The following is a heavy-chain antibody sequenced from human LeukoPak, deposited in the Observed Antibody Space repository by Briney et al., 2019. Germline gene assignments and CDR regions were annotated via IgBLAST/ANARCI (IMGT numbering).Heavy chain of an antibody. J-gene: IGHJ6*03. D-gene: IGHD3-10*01. CDR2: IYTSGST. V-gene: IGHV4-4*07. CDR1: GGSIDIYY. Sequence: SETLSLTCTVSGGSIDIYYWSWIRQPAGKGLEWIGRIYTSGSTNYNPSLKTRVTMSVDTSKNQFSLKLSSVTAADTAVYYCAKDGGDIIMFRHYYIDVWGKGTTVTISS. CDR3: AKDGGDIIMFRHYYIDV.